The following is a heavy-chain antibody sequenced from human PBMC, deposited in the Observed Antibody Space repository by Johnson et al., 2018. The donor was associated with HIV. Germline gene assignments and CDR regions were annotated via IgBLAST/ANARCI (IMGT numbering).Heavy chain of an antibody. V-gene: IGHV3-30-3*01. J-gene: IGHJ3*02. CDR2: ISYHGTNK. CDR3: ARGRKELGAVDGLDTDAFDT. CDR1: GFTFRSYA. D-gene: IGHD3-10*01. Sequence: QVQLVESGGGVVQPGRSLRLSCAASGFTFRSYAMHWVRQAPGKGLEWVAVISYHGTNKYYADSVKGRFTISRDDSKNTLYLQMNSLRPEDTAVYYCARGRKELGAVDGLDTDAFDTWGHGTMVTVSS.